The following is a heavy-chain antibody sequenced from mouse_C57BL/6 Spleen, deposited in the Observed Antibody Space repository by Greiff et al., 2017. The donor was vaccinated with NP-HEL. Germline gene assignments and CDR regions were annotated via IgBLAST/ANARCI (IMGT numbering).Heavy chain of an antibody. CDR1: GFTFSSYA. J-gene: IGHJ2*01. Sequence: EVMLVESGGGLVKPGGSLKLSCAASGFTFSSYAMSWVRQTPEKRLEWVATISDGGSYTYYPDNVKGRFTISRDNAKNNLYLQMSHLKSEDTAMYYCARLEGNFDYWGQGTTLTVSS. V-gene: IGHV5-4*03. CDR3: ARLEGNFDY. CDR2: ISDGGSYT.